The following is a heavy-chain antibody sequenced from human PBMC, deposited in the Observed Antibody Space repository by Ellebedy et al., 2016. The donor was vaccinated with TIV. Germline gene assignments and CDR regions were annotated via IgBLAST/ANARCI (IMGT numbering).Heavy chain of an antibody. J-gene: IGHJ3*02. CDR2: IYYSVCT. CDR3: ARRVIVVVPAAKIGAFDI. CDR1: GGSIGSSSYY. V-gene: IGHV4-39*01. Sequence: MPSETLSLTCTVSGGSIGSSSYYWGSFDQPPGQTLEWIGSIYYSVCTYYDPSLNSRVTISVDTSKNQFSLKLSSVTAADTAVYYCARRVIVVVPAAKIGAFDIWGQGTMVTVSS. D-gene: IGHD2-2*01.